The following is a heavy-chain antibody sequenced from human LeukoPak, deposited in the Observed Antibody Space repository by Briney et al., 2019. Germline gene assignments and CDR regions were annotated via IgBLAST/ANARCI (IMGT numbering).Heavy chain of an antibody. CDR2: ISYDGSNE. D-gene: IGHD6-19*01. J-gene: IGHJ4*02. CDR1: GFPFSSYV. CDR3: VKDRHYSSSIMGI. Sequence: GGSLRLSCVVSGFPFSSYVMHWVRQAPGKGLEWVAIISYDGSNEYYGDSVKGRVTISRDNSKNTLYLQMNSLRAEDTAMYYCVKDRHYSSSIMGIWGQGTLVTVSS. V-gene: IGHV3-30*04.